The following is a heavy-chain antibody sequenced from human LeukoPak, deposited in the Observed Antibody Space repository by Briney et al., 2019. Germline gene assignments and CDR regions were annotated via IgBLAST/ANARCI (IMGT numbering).Heavy chain of an antibody. D-gene: IGHD5-24*01. CDR3: ARDPWRWLQLGFDY. J-gene: IGHJ4*02. Sequence: EGSLRLSCAASGFTFSSYSMNWVRQAPGKGLEWVSSISSSSYVYYADSVKGRFTISRDNAKNSLYLQMNSLRAEDTAVYYCARDPWRWLQLGFDYWGQGTLVTVSS. CDR2: ISSSSYV. CDR1: GFTFSSYS. V-gene: IGHV3-21*01.